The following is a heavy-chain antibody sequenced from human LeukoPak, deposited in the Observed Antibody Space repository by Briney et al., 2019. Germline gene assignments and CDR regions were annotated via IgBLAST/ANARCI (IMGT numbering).Heavy chain of an antibody. CDR3: ARRSGSSWSSFDY. V-gene: IGHV3-23*01. D-gene: IGHD6-13*01. CDR2: ISGFGGST. CDR1: GFIYNNYA. Sequence: GGSLRLSCAASGFIYNNYAMNWVRQAPGKGLEWVSGISGFGGSTYYAASVKGRFSISRDNSGNTLFLQLNHLRVEDTALYYCARRSGSSWSSFDYWGQGTLVTVSS. J-gene: IGHJ4*02.